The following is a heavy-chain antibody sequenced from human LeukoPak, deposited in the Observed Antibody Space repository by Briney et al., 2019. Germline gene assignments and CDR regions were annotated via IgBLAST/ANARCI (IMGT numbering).Heavy chain of an antibody. Sequence: SETLSLTCTVSGGSISSSSYYWGWIRQPPGKGLEWIGSIYYSGSTYYNPPLKSRVTISVDTSKNQFSLKLSSVTAADTAVYYCATRIAAAGTKDYWGQGTLVTVSS. CDR3: ATRIAAAGTKDY. CDR1: GGSISSSSYY. D-gene: IGHD6-13*01. J-gene: IGHJ4*02. CDR2: IYYSGST. V-gene: IGHV4-39*01.